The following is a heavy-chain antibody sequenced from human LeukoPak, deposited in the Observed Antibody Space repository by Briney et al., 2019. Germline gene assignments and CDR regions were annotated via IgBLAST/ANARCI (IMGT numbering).Heavy chain of an antibody. V-gene: IGHV1-2*06. CDR2: INPNSGGT. D-gene: IGHD3-22*01. CDR1: GYTFTGYY. CDR3: ARDLSSSITMVVVVNYQDSFDY. J-gene: IGHJ4*02. Sequence: ASVKVSCKASGYTFTGYYMHWVRQAPGQGLEWMGRINPNSGGTNYAQKFQGRVTMPRDTSISTAYMELSRLRSDDTAVYYCARDLSSSITMVVVVNYQDSFDYWGQGTLVTVSS.